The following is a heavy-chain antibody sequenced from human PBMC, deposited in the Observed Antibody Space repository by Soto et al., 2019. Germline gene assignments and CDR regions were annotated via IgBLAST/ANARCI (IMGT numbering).Heavy chain of an antibody. J-gene: IGHJ4*02. CDR1: GFTFSSYA. CDR3: ARADGGYYKRLDY. V-gene: IGHV3-30-3*01. Sequence: QVQLVESGGGVVQPGRSLRLSCAASGFTFSSYAMHWVLQAPGKGLEWVAVISYDGSNKYYADSVKGRFTISRDNSKNTLYLQMNSLRAEDTAVYYCARADGGYYKRLDYWGQGTLVTVSS. D-gene: IGHD3-22*01. CDR2: ISYDGSNK.